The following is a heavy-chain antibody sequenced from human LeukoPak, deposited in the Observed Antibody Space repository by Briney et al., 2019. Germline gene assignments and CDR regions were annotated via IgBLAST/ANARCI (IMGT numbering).Heavy chain of an antibody. Sequence: GGSLRLSCAASGFTFSDCYMSWIRQTPEKGLEWVSYISWNSYYTNYADSVKGRFTISRDNAKTSLYLHMNSLRAEDTAVYYCARSDGGNSAFDYGGQGSLVTVSS. J-gene: IGHJ4*02. CDR1: GFTFSDCY. D-gene: IGHD4-23*01. CDR3: ARSDGGNSAFDY. CDR2: ISWNSYYT. V-gene: IGHV3-11*03.